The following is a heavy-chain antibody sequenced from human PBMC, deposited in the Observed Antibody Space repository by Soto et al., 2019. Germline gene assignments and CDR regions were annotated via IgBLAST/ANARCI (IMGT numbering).Heavy chain of an antibody. CDR2: IHPSGGGT. CDR3: ARGCHIAVVTASFDY. CDR1: GYTFNTYY. D-gene: IGHD2-21*02. V-gene: IGHV1-46*02. J-gene: IGHJ4*02. Sequence: ASVKVSCKPSGYTFNTYYLHWLRQAPGQALEWMGVIHPSGGGTTYAQKFLGRVTVTRDTSTTTVFMELSSLRSDDTAVYYCARGCHIAVVTASFDYWGQGTLVTVSS.